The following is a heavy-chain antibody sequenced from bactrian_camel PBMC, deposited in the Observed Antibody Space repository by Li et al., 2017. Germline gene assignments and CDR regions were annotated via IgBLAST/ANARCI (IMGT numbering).Heavy chain of an antibody. CDR1: GTIYYDAC. Sequence: QLVESGGGSVQAGGSLTLSCRAKGTIYYDACVGWLRQASGKEREGVAAIDKDGMASYIDSVKGRFTVSRDNGNNTVNLMMNSLNPEDTAMYYCAAGDLLCKGVHEPAHWGQGTQVTVS. V-gene: IGHV3S53*01. CDR3: AAGDLLCKGVHEPAH. J-gene: IGHJ4*01. D-gene: IGHD2*01. CDR2: IDKDGMA.